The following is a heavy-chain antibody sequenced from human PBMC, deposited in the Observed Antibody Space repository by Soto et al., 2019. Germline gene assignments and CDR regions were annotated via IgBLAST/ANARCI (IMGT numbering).Heavy chain of an antibody. CDR1: GGTFSSYA. D-gene: IGHD3-22*01. CDR2: IIPIFGTA. J-gene: IGHJ3*02. CDR3: ASWAGYYYDSSGYYLDAFDI. Sequence: SVKVSCKASGGTFSSYAISWVRQAPGQGLEWMGGIIPIFGTANYAQKFQGRVTITADESTSTAYMELSSLRSEDTAVYYCASWAGYYYDSSGYYLDAFDIWG. V-gene: IGHV1-69*13.